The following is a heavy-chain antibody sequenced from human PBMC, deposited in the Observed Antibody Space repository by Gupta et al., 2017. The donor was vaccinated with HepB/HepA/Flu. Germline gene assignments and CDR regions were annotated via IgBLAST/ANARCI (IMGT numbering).Heavy chain of an antibody. D-gene: IGHD5-12*01. V-gene: IGHV3-33*01. CDR2: SWSDGSQR. J-gene: IGHJ5*02. CDR3: TRDPSKEVSLACLDP. CDR1: GFTFSSYG. Sequence: QVQLVESGGGVVQPGRSLRLSCAASGFTFSSYGMHWVREAPGKGLEWVADSWSDGSQRHYADSVKGRFTISRDNSRNTVYLQINSLTDEDTALYYCTRDPSKEVSLACLDPWGQGTLVTVSS.